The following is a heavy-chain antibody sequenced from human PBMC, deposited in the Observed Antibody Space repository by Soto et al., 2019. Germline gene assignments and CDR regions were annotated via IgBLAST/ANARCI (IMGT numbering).Heavy chain of an antibody. J-gene: IGHJ4*02. V-gene: IGHV3-30-3*01. CDR3: ARVPHVYSSSWYFDY. CDR1: GFTFSSYA. Sequence: QVQLVESGGGVVQPGRSLRLSCAASGFTFSSYAMHWVRQAPGKGLEWVAVISYDGSNKYYADSVKGRFTISRDNSKNTLYLQMNSLRAEDTAVYSCARVPHVYSSSWYFDYWGEGTLVTVSS. D-gene: IGHD6-13*01. CDR2: ISYDGSNK.